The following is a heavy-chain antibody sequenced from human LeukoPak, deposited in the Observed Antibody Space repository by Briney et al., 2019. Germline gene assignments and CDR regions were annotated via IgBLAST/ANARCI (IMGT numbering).Heavy chain of an antibody. CDR2: IYYSGST. CDR1: GDSVSRSSYY. V-gene: IGHV4-39*01. J-gene: IGHJ4*02. D-gene: IGHD3-22*01. Sequence: SETLSLTCTVSGDSVSRSSYYWGWIRQPPGKGLEWIGSIYYSGSTYHNPSLKSRVTISVDTSKNQFSLKMRSVTAADTAVYYCASRSLFYDSSGYYWWGQGTMVTVSS. CDR3: ASRSLFYDSSGYYW.